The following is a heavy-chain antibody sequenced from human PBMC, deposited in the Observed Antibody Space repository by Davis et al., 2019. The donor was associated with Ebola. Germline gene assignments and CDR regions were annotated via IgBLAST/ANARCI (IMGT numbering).Heavy chain of an antibody. CDR2: IYSGGST. Sequence: PGGSLRLSCAASGFTVSSNYMSWVRQAPGKGLEWVSVIYSGGSTYYADSVKGRFTISRDNSKNTLYLQMNSLRAEDTAVYYCARGHRHYDSSEGDAFDIWGQGTMVTVSS. V-gene: IGHV3-66*01. J-gene: IGHJ3*02. CDR1: GFTVSSNY. CDR3: ARGHRHYDSSEGDAFDI. D-gene: IGHD3-22*01.